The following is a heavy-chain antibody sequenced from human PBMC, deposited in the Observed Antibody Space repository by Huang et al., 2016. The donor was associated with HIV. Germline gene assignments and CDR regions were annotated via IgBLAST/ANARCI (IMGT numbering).Heavy chain of an antibody. CDR3: AKDSGGTIYGSGSVFFDY. V-gene: IGHV3-9*01. J-gene: IGHJ4*02. Sequence: KGLEWVSSISWNSGSIGYADSVQGRFTISRDNAKNSLYLQMNSLRAEDTALYYCAKDSGGTIYGSGSVFFDYWGQGTLVTVSS. D-gene: IGHD3-10*01. CDR2: ISWNSGSI.